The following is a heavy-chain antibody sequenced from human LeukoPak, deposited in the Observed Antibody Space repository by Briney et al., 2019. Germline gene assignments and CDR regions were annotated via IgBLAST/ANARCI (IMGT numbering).Heavy chain of an antibody. V-gene: IGHV3-74*03. CDR1: GFTFSGYW. J-gene: IGHJ4*02. D-gene: IGHD1-1*01. Sequence: GGSLILSCAASGFTFSGYWMHWVRQGPGKGLVWVSKISGDGKITTYADSVKGRFTISRDNAKNTLYLQLNSLRAEDMAVYYCARGTNDWKGIDYWGQGPQVTVSS. CDR3: ARGTNDWKGIDY. CDR2: ISGDGKIT.